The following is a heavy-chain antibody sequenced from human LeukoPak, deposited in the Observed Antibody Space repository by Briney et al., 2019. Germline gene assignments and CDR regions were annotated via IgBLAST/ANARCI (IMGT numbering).Heavy chain of an antibody. Sequence: SETLSLTCAVSGYSISSGHYWAWVRQPPGKGLGWIGSINHSGNTYYNASLKSRVSISVDTSKNQFSLKLTSMTAADTAIYYCARDTRYYYDSSGYFYLGFDYWGQGTLVTVSS. CDR3: ARDTRYYYDSSGYFYLGFDY. V-gene: IGHV4-38-2*02. J-gene: IGHJ4*02. CDR1: GYSISSGHY. D-gene: IGHD3-22*01. CDR2: INHSGNT.